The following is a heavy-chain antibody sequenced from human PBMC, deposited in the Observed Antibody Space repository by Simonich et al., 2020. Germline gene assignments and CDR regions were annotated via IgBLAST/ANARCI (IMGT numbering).Heavy chain of an antibody. V-gene: IGHV3-21*01. Sequence: GGGLVKPGGSLRLSCAASGFTFSSYSMNWVRQDPGKGLEWGSSISSSSSYIYYADSAKGRFTISRNNAKNSLYLQMNSLRAEDTAVYYCARDTSYYGSGSNYIDYWGQGTLVTVSS. CDR1: GFTFSSYS. CDR2: ISSSSSYI. D-gene: IGHD3-10*01. CDR3: ARDTSYYGSGSNYIDY. J-gene: IGHJ4*02.